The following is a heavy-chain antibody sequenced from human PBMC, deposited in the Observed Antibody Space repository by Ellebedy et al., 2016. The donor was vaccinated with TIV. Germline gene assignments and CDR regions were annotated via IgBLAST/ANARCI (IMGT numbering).Heavy chain of an antibody. CDR3: RQFYYDILTGDSRPDY. V-gene: IGHV4-39*07. Sequence: SETLSLTCNVSGGSVSSYSYYSGWIRQPAGKGLEWIGEIYYSGSTFYNPSLKSRVTISVDTSKNQFSLQLTSLTAADTAVYYCRQFYYDILTGDSRPDYWGQGTLVTVSS. CDR1: GGSVSSYSYY. D-gene: IGHD3-9*01. CDR2: IYYSGST. J-gene: IGHJ4*02.